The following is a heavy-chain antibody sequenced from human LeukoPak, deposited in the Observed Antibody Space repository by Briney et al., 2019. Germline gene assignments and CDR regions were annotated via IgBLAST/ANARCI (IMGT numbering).Heavy chain of an antibody. Sequence: PGGSLRLSCAASGFTFSSYSMNWVRQAPGKGLEWVSYISSSSSTIYYADSVKGRFTISRDNSKNTLFLQVNSLRAEDTAVYYCARGGSYPNDPFDIWGQGTMVTV. CDR1: GFTFSSYS. J-gene: IGHJ3*02. V-gene: IGHV3-48*01. CDR3: ARGGSYPNDPFDI. CDR2: ISSSSSTI. D-gene: IGHD1-26*01.